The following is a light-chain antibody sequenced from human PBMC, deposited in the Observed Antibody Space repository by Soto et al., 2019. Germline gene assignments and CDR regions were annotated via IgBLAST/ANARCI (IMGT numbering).Light chain of an antibody. CDR3: SSYTSSSSYV. V-gene: IGLV2-14*01. Sequence: QSALTQPASVSGSPGQSIAISGTGTSSDVGAYNSVSWYQQYPGKAPKLMIHDVSNRPSGVSDRFSGSKSGNTASLTISGLQAEDEGDYYCSSYTSSSSYVFGSGTKLTVL. CDR2: DVS. J-gene: IGLJ1*01. CDR1: SSDVGAYNS.